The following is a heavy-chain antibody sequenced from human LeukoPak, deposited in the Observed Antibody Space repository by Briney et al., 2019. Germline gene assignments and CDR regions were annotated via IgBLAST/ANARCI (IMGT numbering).Heavy chain of an antibody. CDR1: GGSISSYY. V-gene: IGHV4-4*09. D-gene: IGHD2-2*01. CDR2: IYTSGST. CDR3: ARHIVVVPAAIGGWFDP. J-gene: IGHJ5*02. Sequence: KSSETLSLTCTVSGGSISSYYWSWIRQPPGKGLEWIGYIYTSGSTNYNPSLKSRGTISVDTSKNQFSLKLSSVTAADTAVYYCARHIVVVPAAIGGWFDPWGQGTLVTVSS.